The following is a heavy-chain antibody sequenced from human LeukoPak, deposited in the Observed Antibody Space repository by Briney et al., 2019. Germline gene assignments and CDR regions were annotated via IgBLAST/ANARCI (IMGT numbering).Heavy chain of an antibody. V-gene: IGHV1-2*02. D-gene: IGHD6-6*01. CDR1: GYTFTGYY. Sequence: ASVKVSCKASGYTFTGYYMHWVRQAPGQGLEWMGWINPNSGGTNYAQKFQGRVTITRNTSISTAYMELSSLRSEDTAVYYCARGLGRQIKQLVFGYWGQGTLVTVSS. J-gene: IGHJ4*02. CDR2: INPNSGGT. CDR3: ARGLGRQIKQLVFGY.